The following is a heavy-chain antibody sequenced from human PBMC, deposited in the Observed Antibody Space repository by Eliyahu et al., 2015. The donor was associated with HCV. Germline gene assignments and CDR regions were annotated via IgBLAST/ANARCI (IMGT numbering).Heavy chain of an antibody. D-gene: IGHD3-16*01. CDR3: ARVLAGGVEAGEIDY. CDR2: IYYSGTA. CDR1: GGXIRXGAYY. V-gene: IGHV4-31*03. J-gene: IGHJ4*02. Sequence: QVQLQESGPGLVKPSQTLSLTCTVSGGXIRXGAYYWSWIRQHPGKGLEWIGHIYYSGTAYYNPSLKSRVTISLDTSKNQFSLKLSFVTAADTAVYYCARVLAGGVEAGEIDYWGQGTLVTVSS.